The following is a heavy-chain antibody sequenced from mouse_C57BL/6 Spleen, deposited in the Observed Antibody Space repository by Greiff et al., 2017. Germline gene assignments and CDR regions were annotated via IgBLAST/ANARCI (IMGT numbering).Heavy chain of an antibody. CDR3: TTAGVRTPYAMDY. Sequence: VHVKQSGAELVRPGASVKLSCTASGFNIKDDYMHWVKQRPEQGLEWIGWIDPENGDTEYASKFQGKATITADTSSNTAYLQLSSLTSEDTAVYYCTTAGVRTPYAMDYWGQGTSVTVSS. J-gene: IGHJ4*01. CDR1: GFNIKDDY. V-gene: IGHV14-4*01. CDR2: IDPENGDT. D-gene: IGHD2-1*01.